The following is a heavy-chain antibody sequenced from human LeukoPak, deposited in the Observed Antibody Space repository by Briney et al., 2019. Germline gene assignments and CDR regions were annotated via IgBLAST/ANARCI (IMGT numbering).Heavy chain of an antibody. CDR1: GGSFSGYY. Sequence: KASETLSLTCAVYGGSFSGYYWSWIRQPPGKGLEWIGEINHSGSTNYNPSLKSRVTISVDTSKNQFSLKLSSVTAADTAVYYCARGRELLGYCSSTSCYTEFDYWGQGTLVTVSS. V-gene: IGHV4-34*01. J-gene: IGHJ4*02. CDR2: INHSGST. CDR3: ARGRELLGYCSSTSCYTEFDY. D-gene: IGHD2-2*02.